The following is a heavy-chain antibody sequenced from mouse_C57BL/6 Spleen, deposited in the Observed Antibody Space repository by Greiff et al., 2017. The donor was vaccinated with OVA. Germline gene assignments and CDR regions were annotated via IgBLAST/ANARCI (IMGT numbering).Heavy chain of an antibody. J-gene: IGHJ3*01. Sequence: QVQLQQPGAELVRPGSSVKLSCKASGYTFTSYWMHWVKQRPIQGLEWIGNIDPSDSETHYNQKFKDKATLTVDKSSSTAYMQLSSLTTEDSADYYCARGNDYDDFAYWGQGTLVTVSA. CDR2: IDPSDSET. CDR1: GYTFTSYW. CDR3: ARGNDYDDFAY. V-gene: IGHV1-52*01. D-gene: IGHD2-4*01.